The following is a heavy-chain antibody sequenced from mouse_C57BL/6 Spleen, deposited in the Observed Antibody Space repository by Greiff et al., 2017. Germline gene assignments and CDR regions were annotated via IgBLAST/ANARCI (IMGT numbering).Heavy chain of an antibody. CDR2: ISSGGSYT. J-gene: IGHJ1*03. Sequence: EVHLVESGGDLVKPGGSLKLSCAASGFTFSSYGMSWVRQTPDKRLEWVATISSGGSYTYYPDSVKGRFTISRDNAKNTLYLQMSSLKSEDTAMYYCARQLGEGYWYFDVWGTGTTVTVSS. CDR3: ARQLGEGYWYFDV. CDR1: GFTFSSYG. D-gene: IGHD4-1*01. V-gene: IGHV5-6*01.